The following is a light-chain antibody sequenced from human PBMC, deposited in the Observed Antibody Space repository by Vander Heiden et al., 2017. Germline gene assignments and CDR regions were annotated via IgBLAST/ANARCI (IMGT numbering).Light chain of an antibody. CDR1: QRVLYCPNNKNY. J-gene: IGKJ5*01. CDR2: WAS. Sequence: DSVMTQSADSLAPSLGERATINCQSSQRVLYCPNNKNYLAWYRQQPGQPPELIIYWASTRESGVADRFSGGGSATDFTLTISSLQAEDVAVYYCQQYYTTLTFGQGTRLEIK. CDR3: QQYYTTLT. V-gene: IGKV4-1*01.